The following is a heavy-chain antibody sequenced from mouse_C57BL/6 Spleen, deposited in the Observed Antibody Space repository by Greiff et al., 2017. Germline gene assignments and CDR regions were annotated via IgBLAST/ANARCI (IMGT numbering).Heavy chain of an antibody. CDR1: GYTFTDYY. CDR3: ARQGDGFHFDY. J-gene: IGHJ2*01. V-gene: IGHV1-76*01. D-gene: IGHD2-3*01. CDR2: IYPGSGNT. Sequence: VKLMESGAELVRPGASVKLSCKASGYTFTDYYINWVKQRPGQGLEWIARIYPGSGNTYYNEKFKGKATLTAEKSSSTAYMQLSSLTSEDSAVYFCARQGDGFHFDYWGQGTTLTVSS.